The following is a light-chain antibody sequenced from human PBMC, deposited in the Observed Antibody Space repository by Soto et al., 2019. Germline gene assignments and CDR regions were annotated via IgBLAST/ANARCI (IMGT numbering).Light chain of an antibody. V-gene: IGLV1-40*01. J-gene: IGLJ1*01. CDR3: QSYDSSLSAPYV. CDR2: GNN. CDR1: SSNIGTGYG. Sequence: QSVLTQPPSVSGAPGQRVTISCTGSSSNIGTGYGVNWYQHLPGTAPKLLIYGNNNRPSGVPDRFSASKSGPSASLAITGLQADDGADYYCQSYDSSLSAPYVFGTGTKVTV.